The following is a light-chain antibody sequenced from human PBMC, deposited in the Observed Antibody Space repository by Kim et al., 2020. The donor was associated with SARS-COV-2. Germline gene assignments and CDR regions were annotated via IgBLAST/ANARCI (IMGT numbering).Light chain of an antibody. Sequence: QSALTQPRSVSGSPGQSVTISCTGTSSDVGGYDYVSWYQQHLGKAPKLIIFDVTKRPSGVPDRFSASKSGNTASLTISGLQAEDEADYYCCSYAGSPPYVFGSGTKVTVL. J-gene: IGLJ1*01. CDR3: CSYAGSPPYV. CDR2: DVT. V-gene: IGLV2-11*01. CDR1: SSDVGGYDY.